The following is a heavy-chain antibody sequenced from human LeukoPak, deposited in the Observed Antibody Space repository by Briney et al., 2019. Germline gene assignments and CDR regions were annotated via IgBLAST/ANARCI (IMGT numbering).Heavy chain of an antibody. J-gene: IGHJ4*02. D-gene: IGHD1-7*01. CDR3: ARAGLYNWNYEGTTYFDF. Sequence: SETLSPTCTVSGGSISGYYWSWIRQPAGKGLEWIGRIYTSGSTNYNPSLKSRVTMSVDTSKNQFSLKLSSVTAAATAVYYCARAGLYNWNYEGTTYFDFWGQGTLVTVSA. V-gene: IGHV4-4*07. CDR2: IYTSGST. CDR1: GGSISGYY.